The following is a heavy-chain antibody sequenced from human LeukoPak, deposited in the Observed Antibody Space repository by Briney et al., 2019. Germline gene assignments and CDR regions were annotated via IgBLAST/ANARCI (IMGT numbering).Heavy chain of an antibody. CDR3: VRLRWELLAPYFDH. CDR2: IYHSGST. CDR1: TDSPNTYY. Sequence: SQTPSLTCSVSTDSPNTYYWSWIRQSPGKGLEWIGHIYHSGSTDYNPSFKSRVTVSIDMSKNEFSLKVTSVPVAETAMYYCVRLRWELLAPYFDHGGQGAFVIVSS. D-gene: IGHD2-15*01. V-gene: IGHV4-59*01. J-gene: IGHJ4*02.